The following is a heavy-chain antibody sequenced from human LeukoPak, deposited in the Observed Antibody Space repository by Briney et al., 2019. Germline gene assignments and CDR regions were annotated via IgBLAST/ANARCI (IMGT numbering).Heavy chain of an antibody. CDR2: INYSGST. CDR3: ARGYSTGWYGGFDF. Sequence: SETLSLTCTVSGGSISSYYWSWIRQPPGKGLEWIGYINYSGSTTYNPPLKSRVTISVDTSRNQFSLKLSSVTAADRAVYYCARGYSTGWYGGFDFWGQGTLVTVSS. J-gene: IGHJ4*02. V-gene: IGHV4-59*08. D-gene: IGHD6-19*01. CDR1: GGSISSYY.